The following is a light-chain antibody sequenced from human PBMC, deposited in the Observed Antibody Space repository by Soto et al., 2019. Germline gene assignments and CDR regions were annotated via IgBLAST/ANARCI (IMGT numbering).Light chain of an antibody. V-gene: IGLV2-14*01. J-gene: IGLJ1*01. CDR2: EVS. CDR3: TSITSGSTPV. CDR1: SGDVDSFDY. Sequence: QSALTQPASVSGSPGHSIAISCTATSGDVDSFDYISCYPQRPGKAPKLMMFEVSDRPSWVSDRFSGSMFGRTASMTIYGLQGEGEADYFCTSITSGSTPVFGTRTKVTVL.